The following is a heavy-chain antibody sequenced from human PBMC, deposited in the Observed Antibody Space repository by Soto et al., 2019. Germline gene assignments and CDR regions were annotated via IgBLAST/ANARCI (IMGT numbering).Heavy chain of an antibody. D-gene: IGHD3-10*01. V-gene: IGHV1-18*01. CDR3: TRDTGVGAYGLATYGMDV. J-gene: IGHJ6*02. CDR2: ISSWNGDR. Sequence: QVQLVQSGVEVKKPGASVEVSCKASGYRFTTYGISCVRQAPGRGLEWMGWISSWNGDRIYAQKVQGRVTMTTYTPTTTAKMELRSLTSDDTAVYYCTRDTGVGAYGLATYGMDVWGQGTTVTVSS. CDR1: GYRFTTYG.